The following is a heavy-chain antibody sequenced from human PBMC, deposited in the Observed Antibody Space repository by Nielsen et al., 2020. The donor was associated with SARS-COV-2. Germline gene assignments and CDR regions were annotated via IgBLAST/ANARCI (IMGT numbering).Heavy chain of an antibody. CDR2: IKSKSDGGTT. CDR1: GLSVTDAW. D-gene: IGHD3-3*01. J-gene: IGHJ4*02. CDR3: TTDRGVAIRTLFDS. V-gene: IGHV3-15*01. Sequence: GESLKISCTPFGLSVTDAWMGWVRRAPGRGLEWVCWIKSKSDGGTTDYAAPIRDRVFGPRDEPTNTVFLQMSSLMAADTAVYYCTTDRGVAIRTLFDSWGQGTRVTVSS.